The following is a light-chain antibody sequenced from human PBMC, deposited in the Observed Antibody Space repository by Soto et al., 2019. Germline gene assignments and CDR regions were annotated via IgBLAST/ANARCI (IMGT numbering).Light chain of an antibody. CDR1: QSFRGL. Sequence: EIVMTQSPVTLSASPGERATLSCRASQSFRGLLAWYQQKPGQAPRLLIYDAYNRATGIPPRFSGSGSGTDFTLTISSLEPEDSAVYHCQQRHMWPITFGQGTRLEIK. CDR3: QQRHMWPIT. J-gene: IGKJ5*01. CDR2: DAY. V-gene: IGKV3-11*01.